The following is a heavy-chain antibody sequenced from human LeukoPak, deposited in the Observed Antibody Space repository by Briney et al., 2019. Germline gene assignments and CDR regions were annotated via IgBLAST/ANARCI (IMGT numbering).Heavy chain of an antibody. CDR2: FDPEDGET. D-gene: IGHD4-17*01. CDR3: ATRTTVTTPGGYYFDY. CDR1: GYTLTELS. V-gene: IGHV1-24*01. Sequence: GASVKVSCKVSGYTLTELSMHWVRQAPGKGLQWMGGFDPEDGETIYAQKFQGRVTMTEDTSTDTAYMELSSLRSEDTAVYYCATRTTVTTPGGYYFDYWGQGTLVTVSS. J-gene: IGHJ4*02.